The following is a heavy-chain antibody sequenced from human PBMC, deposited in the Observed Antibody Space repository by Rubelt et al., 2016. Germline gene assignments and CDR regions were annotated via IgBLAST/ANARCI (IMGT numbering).Heavy chain of an antibody. V-gene: IGHV1-69*06. CDR3: ARDLTSSSWYAYGMDV. CDR2: IIPIFGTA. Sequence: GGTFSSYAISWVRQAPGQGLEWMGGIIPIFGTANYAQKFQGRVTITADKSTSTAYMELSSLRSEDTAVYYCARDLTSSSWYAYGMDVWGQGTKVTV. D-gene: IGHD6-13*01. CDR1: GGTFSSYA. J-gene: IGHJ6*02.